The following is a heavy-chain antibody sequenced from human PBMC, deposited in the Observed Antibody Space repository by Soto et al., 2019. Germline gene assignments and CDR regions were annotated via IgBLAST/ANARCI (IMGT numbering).Heavy chain of an antibody. CDR2: IKSKTDGGTT. CDR3: TIDPLPLYTTGTTRYLGY. Sequence: GGSLRLSCAASGFTFSNAWMSWVRQAPGEGLEWVGRIKSKTDGGTTDYAAPVKGRFTISRDDSKNTLYLQMNSLKTEDTAVYYCTIDPLPLYTTGTTRYLGYWGQGTLVTVSS. V-gene: IGHV3-15*01. CDR1: GFTFSNAW. J-gene: IGHJ4*02. D-gene: IGHD1-1*01.